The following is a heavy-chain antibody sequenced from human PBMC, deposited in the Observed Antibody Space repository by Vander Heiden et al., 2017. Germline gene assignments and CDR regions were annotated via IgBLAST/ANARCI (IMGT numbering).Heavy chain of an antibody. Sequence: QVQLVQSGAEVKKPGSSVKVSCKISGGTFTNYAISWVRQAPGQGLEWMGEVIPMYGTANYAQKFQGRVTIIVDESTNTAYMDLSSLRSEDTAMYYCARTYSGHDHKTIYFYCAMDVWGQGTTVTVSS. CDR1: GGTFTNYA. J-gene: IGHJ6*02. CDR2: VIPMYGTA. D-gene: IGHD5-12*01. V-gene: IGHV1-69*01. CDR3: ARTYSGHDHKTIYFYCAMDV.